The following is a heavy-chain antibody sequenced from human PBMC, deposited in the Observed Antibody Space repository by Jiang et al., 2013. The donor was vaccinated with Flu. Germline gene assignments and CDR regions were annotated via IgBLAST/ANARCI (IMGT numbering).Heavy chain of an antibody. V-gene: IGHV3-23*04. J-gene: IGHJ4*02. D-gene: IGHD4-17*01. CDR3: AKDQDYGDYDGGQSFDY. CDR2: ISGSGGST. Sequence: QLVESGGGLVQPGGSLRLSCAASGFTFSSYAMSWVRQAPGKGLEWVSAISGSGGSTYYADSVKGRFTISRDNSKNTLYLQMNSLRAEDTAVYYCAKDQDYGDYDGGQSFDYWGQGTLVTVSS. CDR1: GFTFSSYA.